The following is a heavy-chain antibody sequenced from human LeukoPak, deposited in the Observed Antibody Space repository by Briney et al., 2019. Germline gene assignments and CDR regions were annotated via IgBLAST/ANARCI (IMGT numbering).Heavy chain of an antibody. J-gene: IGHJ4*02. CDR1: GFTFSSYS. Sequence: GGSLRLSCAASGFTFSSYSMNWVRQAPGKGLEWVSSISSSSYIYYADSVKGRFTISRDNAKNSLYLQMNSLRAEDTAVYYCARDPGMGADSYYFDYWGQGTLVTVSS. CDR2: ISSSSYI. D-gene: IGHD1-26*01. V-gene: IGHV3-21*01. CDR3: ARDPGMGADSYYFDY.